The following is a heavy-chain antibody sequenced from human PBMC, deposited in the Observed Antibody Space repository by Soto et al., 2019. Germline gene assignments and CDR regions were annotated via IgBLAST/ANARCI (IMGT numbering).Heavy chain of an antibody. CDR1: GYTFTSYY. CDR3: VREAAAAGWGDYYYYGMDV. J-gene: IGHJ6*02. Sequence: ASVKVSCKASGYTFTSYYMHWVRQAPGQGLEWMGIINPSGGSTSYAQKFQGRVTMTRDTSTSTVYMELSSLRSEDTAVYYCVREAAAAGWGDYYYYGMDVWGQGTTVTVSS. D-gene: IGHD6-13*01. V-gene: IGHV1-46*01. CDR2: INPSGGST.